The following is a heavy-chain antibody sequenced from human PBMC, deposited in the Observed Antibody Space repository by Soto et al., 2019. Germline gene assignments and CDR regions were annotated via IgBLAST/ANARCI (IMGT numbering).Heavy chain of an antibody. V-gene: IGHV3-48*01. CDR3: ARDLSWGSNWYYYMDV. CDR1: GFILSDCA. D-gene: IGHD7-27*01. Sequence: GGSLRLSCATSGFILSDCAMNWVRQAPGKGLEWVSYISSSSSVIDYADSVKGRFTVSRDNARNSLYFQMNSLRAEDTAVYYCARDLSWGSNWYYYMDVWGKGTTVTVSS. CDR2: ISSSSSVI. J-gene: IGHJ6*03.